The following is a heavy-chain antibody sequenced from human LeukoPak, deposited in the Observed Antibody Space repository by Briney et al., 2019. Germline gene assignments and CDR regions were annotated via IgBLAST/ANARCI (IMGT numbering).Heavy chain of an antibody. CDR2: INPNSGGT. CDR1: GYTFTGYY. D-gene: IGHD1-26*01. V-gene: IGHV1-2*02. CDR3: ARAVNSGSDPNWFDP. J-gene: IGHJ5*02. Sequence: ASVKVSCKASGYTFTGYYMHWVRQAPGQGLEWMGWINPNSGGTNYAQKFQGSVTMTRDTSISTAYMELSRLRSDDTAVYYCARAVNSGSDPNWFDPWGQGTLVTVSS.